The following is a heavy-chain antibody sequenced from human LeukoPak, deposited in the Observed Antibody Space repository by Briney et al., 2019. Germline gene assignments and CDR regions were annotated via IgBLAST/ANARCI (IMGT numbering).Heavy chain of an antibody. Sequence: GGSLRLSCAASGFTFSDFYMSWIRQAPGKGLEWVSYISSGSNTIYYADSVKGRFTISRDNAKNSLYLQVNSLRAEDTGVYYCARDSTGINYYGMDVWGQGTTVTVSS. J-gene: IGHJ6*02. D-gene: IGHD4-17*01. CDR2: ISSGSNTI. CDR1: GFTFSDFY. V-gene: IGHV3-11*01. CDR3: ARDSTGINYYGMDV.